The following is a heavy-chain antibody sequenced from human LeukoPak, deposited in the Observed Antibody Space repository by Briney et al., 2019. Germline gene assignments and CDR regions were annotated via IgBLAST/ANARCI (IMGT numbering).Heavy chain of an antibody. CDR2: ISYDGSNK. CDR1: GFTFSSYA. D-gene: IGHD6-13*01. J-gene: IGHJ6*02. Sequence: GGSLRLSCAASGFTFSSYAMHWVRQAPGKGLEWVAVISYDGSNKYYADSVKGRFTISRDNSKNTLYLQMNSLRAEDTAVYYCARERKQLASYYYYGIDVWGQGTTVTVSS. CDR3: ARERKQLASYYYYGIDV. V-gene: IGHV3-30-3*01.